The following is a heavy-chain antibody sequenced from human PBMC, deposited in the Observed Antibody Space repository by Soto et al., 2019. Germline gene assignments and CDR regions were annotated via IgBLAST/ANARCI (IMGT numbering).Heavy chain of an antibody. J-gene: IGHJ5*02. V-gene: IGHV4-30-4*01. CDR3: ARERPDGARLDP. Sequence: QVQLQESGPGLVKPSQTLSLTCTVSGGSISSGDYYWSWIRQPPGKGLEWIGYIYYSGSTYYNPSLKSRVTISGDTSKNQFSLKLSAVTAADTAVYYCARERPDGARLDPWGQGTLVTVSS. CDR2: IYYSGST. CDR1: GGSISSGDYY. D-gene: IGHD6-6*01.